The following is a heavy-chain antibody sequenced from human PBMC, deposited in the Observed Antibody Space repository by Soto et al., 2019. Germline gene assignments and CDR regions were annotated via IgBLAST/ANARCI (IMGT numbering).Heavy chain of an antibody. V-gene: IGHV1-69*06. CDR3: ARRDSHGYFRYFDN. Sequence: QVQLVQSGAEVKRPGSSVKVSCKASGGTFSNYPISWVRQAPGQGLEWMGGTNGNLGTGNYAQKFRGRLTITTDISTTTAYMELSSLTSEDTAVYYCARRDSHGYFRYFDNWGQGTLVTVSS. D-gene: IGHD4-17*01. CDR1: GGTFSNYP. J-gene: IGHJ4*02. CDR2: TNGNLGTG.